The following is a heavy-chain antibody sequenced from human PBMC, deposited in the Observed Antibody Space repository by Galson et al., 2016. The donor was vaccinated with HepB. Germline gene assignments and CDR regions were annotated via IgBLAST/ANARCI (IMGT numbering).Heavy chain of an antibody. Sequence: SETLSLTCTVSGGSISTYYWSWIRQPPGKGLEWIGYIYYSGSTNYNPSLKSRVTISVDTSKNQFSMKLSSVTAADTAVYYCAREPSSGFFDYWGQGTLVTVSS. CDR3: AREPSSGFFDY. V-gene: IGHV4-59*01. CDR1: GGSISTYY. J-gene: IGHJ4*02. CDR2: IYYSGST. D-gene: IGHD6-19*01.